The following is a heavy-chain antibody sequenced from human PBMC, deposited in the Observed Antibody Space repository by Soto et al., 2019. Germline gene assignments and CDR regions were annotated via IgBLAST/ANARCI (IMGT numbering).Heavy chain of an antibody. CDR2: IYYSGST. Sequence: QVQLQASGPGLVKPSETLSLTCTVSGGSISSYYWSWIRQPPGKGLEWIGYIYYSGSTNYNPSLQSRVNISVDTSKNQFSLKLSSVTAADTAVYYCARFNWYFDLWRRGTLVTVSS. CDR1: GGSISSYY. J-gene: IGHJ2*01. CDR3: ARFNWYFDL. V-gene: IGHV4-59*08.